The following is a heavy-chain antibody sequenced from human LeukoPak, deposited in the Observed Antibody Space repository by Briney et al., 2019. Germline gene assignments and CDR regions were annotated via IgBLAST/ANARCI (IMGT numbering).Heavy chain of an antibody. CDR1: GFTVSSIN. J-gene: IGHJ4*02. D-gene: IGHD3-3*01. CDR3: ARGDDIGYYDYFDY. CDR2: ICTGGNT. V-gene: IGHV3-53*01. Sequence: GGSLRLSCAASGFTVSSINMVWVRQAPGKGLEWVSTICTGGNTYYAAAAKGRLTISRDFYTNTVILHMNSLRAEDTAMYYRARGDDIGYYDYFDYWGQGALVTVSS.